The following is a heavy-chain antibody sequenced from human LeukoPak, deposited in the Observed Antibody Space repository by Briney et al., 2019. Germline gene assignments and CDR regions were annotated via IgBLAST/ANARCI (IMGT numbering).Heavy chain of an antibody. Sequence: ASVKVSCKASGYTFTSYYMHWVRQAPGQGLEWMGWINPNSGGTNYAQKFQGRVTMTRDTSISTAYMELSRLRSDDTAVYYCATVPGRYSSSWYTFDYWGQGTLVTVSS. CDR3: ATVPGRYSSSWYTFDY. J-gene: IGHJ4*02. CDR2: INPNSGGT. D-gene: IGHD6-13*01. V-gene: IGHV1-2*02. CDR1: GYTFTSYY.